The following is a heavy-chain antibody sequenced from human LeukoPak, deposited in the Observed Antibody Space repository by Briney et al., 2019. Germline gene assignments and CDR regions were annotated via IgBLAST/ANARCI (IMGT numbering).Heavy chain of an antibody. CDR3: ARVGVEWLRFGVSFDY. J-gene: IGHJ4*02. CDR1: GYTFTSYD. Sequence: ASVKVSCKASGYTFTSYDINWVRQATGQGLECMGWMNPNSGNRGYAQKFQGRVTMTRNTSTSTAYMELSSLRSEDTAVYYCARVGVEWLRFGVSFDYWGQGTLVTVSS. CDR2: MNPNSGNR. D-gene: IGHD5-12*01. V-gene: IGHV1-8*01.